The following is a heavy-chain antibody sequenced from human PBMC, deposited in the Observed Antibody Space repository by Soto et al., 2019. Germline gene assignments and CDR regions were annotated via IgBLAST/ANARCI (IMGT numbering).Heavy chain of an antibody. Sequence: QVQLVQSGAEVKKPGASVKISCKASGYTFTSYYMPWVRQAPGQGLEWMGIINPSGGSTNYAQKLQGRVAITRETSTSTVYMELNSLRSEDTAVYYCARPPSPGCINAVCYPLDYWGQGNLVNVSS. CDR3: ARPPSPGCINAVCYPLDY. CDR2: INPSGGST. CDR1: GYTFTSYY. V-gene: IGHV1-46*01. J-gene: IGHJ4*02. D-gene: IGHD2-8*01.